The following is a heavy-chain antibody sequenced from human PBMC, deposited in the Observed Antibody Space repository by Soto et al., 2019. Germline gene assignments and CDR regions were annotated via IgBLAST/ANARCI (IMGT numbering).Heavy chain of an antibody. J-gene: IGHJ5*02. CDR1: GFTFSSYA. CDR2: ISYDGSNK. V-gene: IGHV3-30-3*01. D-gene: IGHD3-22*01. Sequence: PGGSLRLSCAASGFTFSSYAMHWVRQAPGRGLEWVAVISYDGSNKYYADSVKGRFTISRDNSKNTLYLQMNSLRAEDTAVYYCARDLGVMDYYDSSGSWGQGTLVTVSS. CDR3: ARDLGVMDYYDSSGS.